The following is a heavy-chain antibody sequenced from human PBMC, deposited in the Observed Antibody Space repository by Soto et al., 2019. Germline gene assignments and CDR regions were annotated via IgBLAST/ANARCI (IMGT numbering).Heavy chain of an antibody. V-gene: IGHV3-23*01. CDR3: AMGTTVTTGDY. CDR1: GFTFSSYA. CDR2: ISGSGGST. Sequence: EVQLLESGGGLVQPGGSLRLSCGASGFTFSSYAMSWVRQAPGKGLERVSAISGSGGSTYYADSVKGRFTISRDNSKNTLYLQMTSLRAEDTAVYYCAMGTTVTTGDYWGQGTLVTVSS. D-gene: IGHD4-17*01. J-gene: IGHJ4*02.